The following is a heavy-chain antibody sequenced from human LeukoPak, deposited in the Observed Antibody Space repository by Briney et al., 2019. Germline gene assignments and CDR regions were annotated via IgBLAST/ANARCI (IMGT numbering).Heavy chain of an antibody. CDR3: ARVGNYGSGSYLLY. D-gene: IGHD3-10*01. Sequence: ASVKVSCKASGYTFTGYYMHWVRQAPGQGLEWMGWINPNSGGTNYAQKFQGRVTMTRDTSIGTAYMELSRLRSDDTAVYYCARVGNYGSGSYLLYWGQGTLVTVSS. V-gene: IGHV1-2*02. J-gene: IGHJ4*02. CDR1: GYTFTGYY. CDR2: INPNSGGT.